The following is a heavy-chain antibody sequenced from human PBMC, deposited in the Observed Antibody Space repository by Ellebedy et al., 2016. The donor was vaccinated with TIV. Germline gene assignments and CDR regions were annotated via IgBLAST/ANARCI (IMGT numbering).Heavy chain of an antibody. CDR1: GGSISSNSYY. V-gene: IGHV4-39*01. CDR2: IYYSGRT. J-gene: IGHJ6*02. CDR3: ARLAYSSSSRDYYYGMDV. D-gene: IGHD6-6*01. Sequence: SETLSLTXTVSGGSISSNSYYWGWIRQPPGKGLEWIGSIYYSGRTYYNPSLKSRVIISVDTSKNQFSLRLSSVTAADTAVYYCARLAYSSSSRDYYYGMDVWGQGTTVTVSS.